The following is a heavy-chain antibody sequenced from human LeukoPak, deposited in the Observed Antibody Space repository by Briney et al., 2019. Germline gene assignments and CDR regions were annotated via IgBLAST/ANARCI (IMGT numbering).Heavy chain of an antibody. D-gene: IGHD3-3*01. Sequence: SSETLSLTCAVYGGSFSGYYWSWIRQPPGKGLEWIGEINHSGSTNYNPSLKSRVTISVDTSKNQFSLKLSSVTAADTAVYYCARGTVFWSGYPAYYYYGMDVWGQGTTVTVSS. CDR3: ARGTVFWSGYPAYYYYGMDV. CDR1: GGSFSGYY. CDR2: INHSGST. J-gene: IGHJ6*02. V-gene: IGHV4-34*01.